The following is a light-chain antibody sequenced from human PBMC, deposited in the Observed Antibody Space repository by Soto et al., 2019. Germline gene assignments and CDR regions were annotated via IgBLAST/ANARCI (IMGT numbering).Light chain of an antibody. CDR1: NIGTKS. CDR2: DDS. CDR3: HVWDSSGDHVV. V-gene: IGLV3-21*02. Sequence: SYELTQPPSVSVAPGQTARITCEGNNIGTKSVHWYQQKPGQAPVLVVYDDSDRPSGIPERFSGSNFGNTATLTISSVEAGDEADYYCHVWDSSGDHVVFGGGTKLTVL. J-gene: IGLJ2*01.